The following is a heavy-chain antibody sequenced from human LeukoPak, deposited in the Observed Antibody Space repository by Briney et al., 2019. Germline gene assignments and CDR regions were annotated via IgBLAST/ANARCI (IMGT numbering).Heavy chain of an antibody. Sequence: PSETLSLTCAVSGGSISSSNWWSWVRQPPGEGLEWIGEIYHSGSTNYNPSLKSRVTISVDKSKNQFSLKLSSVTAADTAVYYCARGGGRSGYDRSDAFDIWGQGTMVTVSS. V-gene: IGHV4-4*02. D-gene: IGHD5-12*01. CDR1: GGSISSSNW. CDR2: IYHSGST. CDR3: ARGGGRSGYDRSDAFDI. J-gene: IGHJ3*02.